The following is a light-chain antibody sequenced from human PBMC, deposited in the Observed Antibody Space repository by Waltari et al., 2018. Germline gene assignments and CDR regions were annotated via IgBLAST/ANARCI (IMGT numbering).Light chain of an antibody. CDR2: EVT. V-gene: IGLV2-23*02. CDR3: EAWDASLNDLV. J-gene: IGLJ2*01. CDR1: SSDVGYYNL. Sequence: QSALTQPASVSGSPGQSITIFCSGTSSDVGYYNLVSWYQQHPGKAPKVIIYEVTKRPSGVSNRFSGSKSGNTASLTISGLQSEDEADYYCEAWDASLNDLVLGGGTKLTVL.